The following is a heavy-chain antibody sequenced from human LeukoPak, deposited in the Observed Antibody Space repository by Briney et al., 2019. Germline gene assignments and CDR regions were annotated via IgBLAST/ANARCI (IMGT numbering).Heavy chain of an antibody. CDR3: ARARYSSGWPLNY. CDR2: IWYDGSNK. D-gene: IGHD6-19*01. V-gene: IGHV3-33*01. CDR1: GFTFSSYG. J-gene: IGHJ4*02. Sequence: PGGSLRLSCAASGFTFSSYGMHWVRQAPGKGLEWVAVIWYDGSNKYYEDSVNGRFTISRDNSKNTLYLQMNSLRAEDTAVYYCARARYSSGWPLNYWGQGTLVTVSS.